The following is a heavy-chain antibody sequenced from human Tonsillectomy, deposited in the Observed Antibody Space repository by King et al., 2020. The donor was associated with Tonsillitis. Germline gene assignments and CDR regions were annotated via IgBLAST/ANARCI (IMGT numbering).Heavy chain of an antibody. Sequence: VQLVESGGGLVQPGGSLRLSCAASGFTFSSYWMSWVRQAPGKGLEWVANIKQDGSEKYYVDSVKGRFTISRENAKNSLYLQMNSLRAEDTAVYYCARDGSYSGSYLYYYYGMDVWGQGTTVTVSS. CDR2: IKQDGSEK. V-gene: IGHV3-7*01. J-gene: IGHJ6*02. CDR3: ARDGSYSGSYLYYYYGMDV. D-gene: IGHD1-26*01. CDR1: GFTFSSYW.